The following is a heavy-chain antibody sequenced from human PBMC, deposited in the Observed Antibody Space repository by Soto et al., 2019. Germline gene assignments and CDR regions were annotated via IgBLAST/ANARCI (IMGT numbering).Heavy chain of an antibody. CDR2: IFSNDEE. CDR1: GFSLNNARMG. Sequence: QVTLKESGPVLVKATETLTLTCTVSGFSLNNARMGVSWIRQPPGKAPEWLAHIFSNDEESYSTSLKSRLTISKDTSKSQVVLTMTNMDPVDTATYYCARMQYFFHDTVYYYVVEDAFDIWGQGTPVTVSS. J-gene: IGHJ3*02. D-gene: IGHD3-22*01. V-gene: IGHV2-26*01. CDR3: ARMQYFFHDTVYYYVVEDAFDI.